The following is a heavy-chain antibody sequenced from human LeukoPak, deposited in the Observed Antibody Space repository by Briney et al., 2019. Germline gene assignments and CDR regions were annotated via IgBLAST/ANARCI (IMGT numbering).Heavy chain of an antibody. Sequence: GGSLRLSCAASGFTFSSYGMHWVRQAPGKGLEWVAVISYDGSNKYYADSVKGRFTISRDNSKNTLYLQMNSLRAEDTAAYYCAKVLPPHSYCGGGCYFDYWGQGTLVTVSS. CDR2: ISYDGSNK. J-gene: IGHJ4*02. V-gene: IGHV3-30*18. D-gene: IGHD2-21*02. CDR3: AKVLPPHSYCGGGCYFDY. CDR1: GFTFSSYG.